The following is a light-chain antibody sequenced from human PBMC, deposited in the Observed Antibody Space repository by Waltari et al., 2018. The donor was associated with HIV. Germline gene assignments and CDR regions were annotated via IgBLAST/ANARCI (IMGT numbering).Light chain of an antibody. Sequence: DIQMTQSPSSLSASIGDRVTITSRAGQGVSRKLAWLKQKPGKAPKSLLYSASSLHRGVPSKFRGSGSGTDFTLTLSGLPPADFSTYYFQQYDDFPLTFGRATRVDI. CDR3: QQYDDFPLT. V-gene: IGKV1-16*02. J-gene: IGKJ4*01. CDR2: SAS. CDR1: QGVSRK.